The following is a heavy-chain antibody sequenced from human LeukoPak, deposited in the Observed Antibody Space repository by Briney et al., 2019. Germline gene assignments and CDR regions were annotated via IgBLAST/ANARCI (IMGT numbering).Heavy chain of an antibody. CDR1: GFTFSSYG. J-gene: IGHJ4*02. CDR2: ISSSGSSI. CDR3: ARALRTVWGYYFDY. Sequence: WGSLRLSCAASGFTFSSYGMRWVRQAPGEGVLGGSDISSSGSSIYYADSVKGRFTISRDNAKNSPYLQMNSLSAEDTDVYYCARALRTVWGYYFDYWGQGTIVTVSS. D-gene: IGHD4-17*01. V-gene: IGHV3-48*04.